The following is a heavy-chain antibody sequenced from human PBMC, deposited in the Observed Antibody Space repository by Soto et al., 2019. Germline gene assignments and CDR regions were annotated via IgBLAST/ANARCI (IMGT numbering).Heavy chain of an antibody. CDR3: ARDEIAVAGMRGSI. V-gene: IGHV1-69*13. D-gene: IGHD6-19*01. CDR2: IIPIFGTA. CDR1: GGTFSSYA. Sequence: ASVKVSCKASGGTFSSYAISWVRQAPGQGLEWMGGIIPIFGTANYAQKFQGRVTITADESTSTAYMELSSLRSEDTAVYYCARDEIAVAGMRGSIWGQGTLVTVSS. J-gene: IGHJ1*01.